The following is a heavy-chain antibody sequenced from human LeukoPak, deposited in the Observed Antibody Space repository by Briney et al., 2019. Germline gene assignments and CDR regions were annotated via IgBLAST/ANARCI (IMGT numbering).Heavy chain of an antibody. CDR1: GFTFSSYA. V-gene: IGHV3-23*01. D-gene: IGHD3-10*01. CDR2: ISGSGGST. CDR3: AKDPYYYGSGSYFDY. J-gene: IGHJ4*02. Sequence: HPGGSLRLSCAASGFTFSSYAMSWVRQAPGKGLEWVSAISGSGGSTYYADSVKGRFTISRDNSKNTLYLQMNSLRAEDTAVYYCAKDPYYYGSGSYFDYWGQGTLVTVPS.